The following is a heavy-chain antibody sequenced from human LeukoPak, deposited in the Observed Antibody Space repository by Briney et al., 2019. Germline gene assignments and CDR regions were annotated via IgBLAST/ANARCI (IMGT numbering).Heavy chain of an antibody. CDR1: GGSFSGYY. J-gene: IGHJ1*01. D-gene: IGHD2-15*01. CDR3: AREGAPGYCSGGSCYLWGYFQH. CDR2: IYTSGST. Sequence: PSETLSLTCAVYGGSFSGYYWSWIRQPAGKGLEWIGRIYTSGSTNYNPSLKSRVTISVDTSKNQFSLKLSSVTAADTAVYYCAREGAPGYCSGGSCYLWGYFQHWGQGTLVTVSS. V-gene: IGHV4-4*07.